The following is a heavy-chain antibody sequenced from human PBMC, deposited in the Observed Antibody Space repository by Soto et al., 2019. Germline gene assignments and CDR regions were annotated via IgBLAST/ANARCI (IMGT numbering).Heavy chain of an antibody. CDR3: ARHGVAYRYGYGVPYYFGY. CDR2: IYYSGST. J-gene: IGHJ4*02. D-gene: IGHD5-18*01. Sequence: SETLSLTSTVSGGSISSSSYYWGWIRQPPGKGLEWIGSIYYSGSTYYNPSLKSRVTISVDTSKNQFSLKLSSVTAADTAVYYCARHGVAYRYGYGVPYYFGYWGQGTLVTVSS. CDR1: GGSISSSSYY. V-gene: IGHV4-39*01.